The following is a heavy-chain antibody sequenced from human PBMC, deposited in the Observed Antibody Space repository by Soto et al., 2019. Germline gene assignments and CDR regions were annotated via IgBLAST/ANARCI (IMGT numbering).Heavy chain of an antibody. J-gene: IGHJ4*02. V-gene: IGHV3-7*03. CDR1: GFTFSNYW. Sequence: PGGSLRLSCAASGFTFSNYWMGWVRQAPGKGLEWVANIKQDGGDQYYVDSVKGRFSISRDNAKNSLYLQMNSLRAEDTAVYYCARDEAIDYWGQGTLVTVS. CDR3: ARDEAIDY. CDR2: IKQDGGDQ.